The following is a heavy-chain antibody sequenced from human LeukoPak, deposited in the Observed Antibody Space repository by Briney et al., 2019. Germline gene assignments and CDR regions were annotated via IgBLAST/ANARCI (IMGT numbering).Heavy chain of an antibody. CDR1: GVSISSGGYY. CDR2: IYYSGST. CDR3: ARDSSGYGGWFDP. V-gene: IGHV4-31*03. Sequence: SSETLSLTCTVSGVSISSGGYYWSWLRQHPGKGLEWIGYIYYSGSTYYNPALKSRVTISVDTSKNQFSLKLSSVTAADTAVYYCARDSSGYGGWFDPWGQGTLVTVSS. D-gene: IGHD3-22*01. J-gene: IGHJ5*02.